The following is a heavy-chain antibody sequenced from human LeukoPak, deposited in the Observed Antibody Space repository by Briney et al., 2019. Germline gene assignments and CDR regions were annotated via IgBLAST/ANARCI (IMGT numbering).Heavy chain of an antibody. V-gene: IGHV4-61*02. CDR2: IYTSGST. CDR3: ARGGARGSFSDYYYYMDV. CDR1: GGSISSGSYY. Sequence: PSQTLSLTCTVSGGSISSGSYYWSWIRQPAGKGLEWIGRIYTSGSTNYNPSLKSRVTISVDTSKNQFSLKLSSVTAADTAVYYCARGGARGSFSDYYYYMDVWGKGTTVTVSS. D-gene: IGHD1-26*01. J-gene: IGHJ6*03.